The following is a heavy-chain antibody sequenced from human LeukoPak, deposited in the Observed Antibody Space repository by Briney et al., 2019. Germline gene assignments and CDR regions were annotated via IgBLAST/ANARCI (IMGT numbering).Heavy chain of an antibody. J-gene: IGHJ5*02. CDR3: ATGDYYDSSGYR. D-gene: IGHD3-22*01. CDR1: GYTLTELS. CDR2: FDPEDGET. Sequence: ASVKVPCKVSGYTLTELSMHWVRQAPGKGLEWMGGFDPEDGETIYAQKFQGRVTTTEDTSTDTAYMELSSLRSEDTAVYYCATGDYYDSSGYRWGQGTLVTVSS. V-gene: IGHV1-24*01.